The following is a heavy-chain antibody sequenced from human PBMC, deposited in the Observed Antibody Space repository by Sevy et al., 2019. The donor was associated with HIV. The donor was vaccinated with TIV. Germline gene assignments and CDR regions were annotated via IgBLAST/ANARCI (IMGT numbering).Heavy chain of an antibody. CDR3: AKFAGDFPPFDF. D-gene: IGHD7-27*01. Sequence: GGSLRLSCAASGFTFSTYSMTWVRQAPRKGLEWVSAISDTGTSTYYTDSVEGRFTISRDNSKSTLFLHMNSLRAEDTAPYYCAKFAGDFPPFDFWGLGTLVTFSS. J-gene: IGHJ4*02. CDR1: GFTFSTYS. V-gene: IGHV3-23*01. CDR2: ISDTGTST.